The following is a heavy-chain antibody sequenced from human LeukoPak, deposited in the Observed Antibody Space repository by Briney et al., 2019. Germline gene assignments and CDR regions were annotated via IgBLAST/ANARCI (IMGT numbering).Heavy chain of an antibody. Sequence: GGSLRLSCAASGFTFSSYGMHWVRQAPGKGLEWVAVISYDGSRKYYVDSAKGRFTISGDNSKKMVYLEMNSLRVEDTALYYCVKSRGPYSSSSGYGMDVWGQGTTVIVSS. J-gene: IGHJ6*02. CDR2: ISYDGSRK. D-gene: IGHD6-6*01. CDR1: GFTFSSYG. CDR3: VKSRGPYSSSSGYGMDV. V-gene: IGHV3-30*18.